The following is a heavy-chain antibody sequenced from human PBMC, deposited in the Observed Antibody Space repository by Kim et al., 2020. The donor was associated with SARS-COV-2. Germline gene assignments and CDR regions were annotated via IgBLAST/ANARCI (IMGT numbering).Heavy chain of an antibody. D-gene: IGHD1-26*01. V-gene: IGHV4-34*01. Sequence: SETLSLTCAVYGGSFSGYYWSWIRQPPGKGLEWIGEINHSGSTNYNPSLKSRVTISVDTSKNQFSLKLSSVTAADTAVDYCARDPSGSYFKSREPQNGLLGYVDYWGQGTLVTVSS. CDR3: ARDPSGSYFKSREPQNGLLGYVDY. J-gene: IGHJ4*02. CDR2: INHSGST. CDR1: GGSFSGYY.